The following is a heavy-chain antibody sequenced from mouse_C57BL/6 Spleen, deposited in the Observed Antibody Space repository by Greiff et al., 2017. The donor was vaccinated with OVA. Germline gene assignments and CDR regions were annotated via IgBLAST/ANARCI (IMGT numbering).Heavy chain of an antibody. J-gene: IGHJ2*01. CDR1: GYAFSSSW. CDR3: ARSILGSSYDYFDY. D-gene: IGHD1-1*01. V-gene: IGHV1-82*01. Sequence: VQGVESGPELVKPGASVKISCKASGYAFSSSWMNWVKQRPGKGLEWIGRIYPGDGDTNYNGKFKGKATLTADKSSSTAYMQRSSLTSEDAAVYFCARSILGSSYDYFDYWGQGTTLTVSS. CDR2: IYPGDGDT.